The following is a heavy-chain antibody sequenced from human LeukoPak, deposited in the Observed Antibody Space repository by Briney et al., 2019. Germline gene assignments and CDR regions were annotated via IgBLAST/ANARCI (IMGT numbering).Heavy chain of an antibody. V-gene: IGHV3-23*01. CDR3: AKALTMIVVIGSSRVFYY. CDR2: IGGSGGST. Sequence: GGSLRLSCAASGFTFSSYAMSWVRKAPGKGLEWVSAIGGSGGSTYYADSVKGRFTISRDNSKNTLYLQTNSLRAEDTAVYYCAKALTMIVVIGSSRVFYYWGQGTLVTVSS. CDR1: GFTFSSYA. D-gene: IGHD3-22*01. J-gene: IGHJ4*02.